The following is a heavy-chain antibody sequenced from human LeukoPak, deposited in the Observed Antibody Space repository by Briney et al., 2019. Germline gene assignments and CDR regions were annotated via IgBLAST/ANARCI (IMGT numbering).Heavy chain of an antibody. D-gene: IGHD6-19*01. V-gene: IGHV1-2*02. J-gene: IGHJ4*02. Sequence: ASVKVSCKASGYTFTGYYMHWVRQAPGQGLEWMGWINPNSGGTNYAQKFKGRVTMTRDTSISTAYMELRRLRSDDTAVYYCARGAVAVAGMGLDYWGQGTLVTVSS. CDR2: INPNSGGT. CDR1: GYTFTGYY. CDR3: ARGAVAVAGMGLDY.